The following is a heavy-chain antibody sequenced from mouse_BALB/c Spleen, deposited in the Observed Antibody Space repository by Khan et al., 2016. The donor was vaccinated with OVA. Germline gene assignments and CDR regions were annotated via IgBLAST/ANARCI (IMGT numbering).Heavy chain of an antibody. J-gene: IGHJ3*01. Sequence: EVQLVESGPGLVKPSQSLSLTCTVTGYSITSDYAWNWIRQFSGNKLEWMGFISYSGSTSYNPSLKSRISITRDTSKNQFFLQLNSVTTEDTATXYCSRGTIGRFAYWGQGTLVTVSA. V-gene: IGHV3-2*02. CDR1: GYSITSDYA. CDR2: ISYSGST. D-gene: IGHD3-3*01. CDR3: SRGTIGRFAY.